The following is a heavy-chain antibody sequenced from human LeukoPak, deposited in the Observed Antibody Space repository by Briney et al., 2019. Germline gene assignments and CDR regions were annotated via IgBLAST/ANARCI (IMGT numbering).Heavy chain of an antibody. J-gene: IGHJ4*02. CDR1: GFTFSSYW. V-gene: IGHV3-72*01. CDR3: TKFDY. CDR2: VKHKANSYTT. Sequence: GGSLRLSCAASGFTFSSYWMSWVRQAPGKGLEWVGLVKHKANSYTTEYAASVRGRFTISRDDSKNSLYLQMNSLKTEDTAVYFCTKFDYWGQGTLVTVSS.